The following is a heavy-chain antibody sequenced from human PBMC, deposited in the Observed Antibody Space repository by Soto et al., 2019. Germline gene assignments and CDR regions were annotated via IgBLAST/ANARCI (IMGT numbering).Heavy chain of an antibody. Sequence: QVHLVQSGAEVKKPGASVTFPCKASGYTFSNYYMHWVRQAPGQGLEWVGIINPSGGGITYAQNFQGRVTMARDTSTSTVYMERNSLRSEDTAVYYCARGPKLTDFGDRGYYGMDVWGHGTTVTVSS. J-gene: IGHJ6*02. CDR1: GYTFSNYY. CDR2: INPSGGGI. CDR3: ARGPKLTDFGDRGYYGMDV. V-gene: IGHV1-46*01. D-gene: IGHD4-17*01.